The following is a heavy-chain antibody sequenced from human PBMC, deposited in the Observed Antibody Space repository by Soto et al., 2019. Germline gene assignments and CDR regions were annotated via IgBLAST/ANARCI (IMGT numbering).Heavy chain of an antibody. Sequence: SETLSLTCTVSGGSISSSSYYWGWVRQPPGKGLEWIGSIYYSGSTYYNPSLKSRVTISVDTSKNQFSLKLSPVTAADTAVYYCARAAFYSRDFNWFDPWGQGTLVTVSS. CDR3: ARAAFYSRDFNWFDP. D-gene: IGHD6-13*01. J-gene: IGHJ5*02. CDR2: IYYSGST. CDR1: GGSISSSSYY. V-gene: IGHV4-39*01.